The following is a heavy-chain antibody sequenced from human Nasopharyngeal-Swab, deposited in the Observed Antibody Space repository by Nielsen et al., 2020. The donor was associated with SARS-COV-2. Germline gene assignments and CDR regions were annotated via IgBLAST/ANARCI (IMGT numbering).Heavy chain of an antibody. J-gene: IGHJ5*02. CDR3: ARGRVGATSKKNWFDP. CDR2: INHSGST. CDR1: GGSFSGYY. Sequence: GSLRLSCAVYGGSFSGYYWSWFRQPPGKGLEWIGEINHSGSTNYNPSLKSRVTISVDTSKNQFSLKLSSVTAADTAVYYCARGRVGATSKKNWFDPWGQGTLVTVSS. D-gene: IGHD1-26*01. V-gene: IGHV4-34*01.